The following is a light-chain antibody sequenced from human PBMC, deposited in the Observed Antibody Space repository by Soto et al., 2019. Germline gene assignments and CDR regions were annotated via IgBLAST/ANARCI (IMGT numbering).Light chain of an antibody. V-gene: IGKV3-11*01. Sequence: EIVLTQSPATLSLSPGERATLSCRASQSVSSYLAWYQQKPGQSPRLLIYDASNRATCIPARFSGSGSGTDFTLTISSLEPEDFAVYYCQQRSNWPTLFTFGPGTKVDI. CDR3: QQRSNWPTLFT. CDR2: DAS. CDR1: QSVSSY. J-gene: IGKJ3*01.